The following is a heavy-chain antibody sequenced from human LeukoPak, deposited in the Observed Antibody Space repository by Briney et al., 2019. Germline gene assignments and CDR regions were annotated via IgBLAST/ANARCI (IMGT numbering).Heavy chain of an antibody. CDR1: GFTFSSYG. V-gene: IGHV3-30*02. CDR2: IRYDGSNK. Sequence: GGSLRLSCAASGFTFSSYGMHWVRQAPGKGLEWVAFIRYDGSNKYYADSVKGRFIISRDNSKNTLYLQMNSLRAEDTAVYYCAKDHKRYCSSTSCYELDYWGQGTLVTVSS. CDR3: AKDHKRYCSSTSCYELDY. D-gene: IGHD2-2*01. J-gene: IGHJ4*02.